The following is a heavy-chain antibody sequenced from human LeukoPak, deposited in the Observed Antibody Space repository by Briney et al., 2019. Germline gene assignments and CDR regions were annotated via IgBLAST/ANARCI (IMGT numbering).Heavy chain of an antibody. V-gene: IGHV3-33*03. CDR2: IWFDGNNK. Sequence: PGGSLRLSCAASGFTFSNFGMHWVRQTPGKGLEWVAVIWFDGNNKYYADSVKGRFAISRDNSKNTLYLQMNSLRAEDTAVYYCAKDSLLGFGGGINWFDPWGQGTLVTVSS. CDR3: AKDSLLGFGGGINWFDP. J-gene: IGHJ5*02. CDR1: GFTFSNFG. D-gene: IGHD3-10*01.